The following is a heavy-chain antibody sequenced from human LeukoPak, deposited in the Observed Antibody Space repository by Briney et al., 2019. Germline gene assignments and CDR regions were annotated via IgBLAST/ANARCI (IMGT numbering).Heavy chain of an antibody. V-gene: IGHV3-11*06. J-gene: IGHJ4*02. Sequence: GGSLRLSCAASGFXFSNYYISWIRQAPGKGLEWVSYISPDSTSTDFADSVKGRFTISRDDAKNSLYLQMNSLRAEDTAVYYCARSGNNFDYWGQGTLVTVSS. CDR3: ARSGNNFDY. CDR1: GFXFSNYY. CDR2: ISPDSTST. D-gene: IGHD1/OR15-1a*01.